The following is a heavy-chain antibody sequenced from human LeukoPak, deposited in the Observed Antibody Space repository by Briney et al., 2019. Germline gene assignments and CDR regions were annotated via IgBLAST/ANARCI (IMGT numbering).Heavy chain of an antibody. CDR1: GFTFTIHA. J-gene: IGHJ4*02. CDR2: ISGSGAST. Sequence: GRSLRLSCAASGFTFTIHAVHWVRQAPGKGLEWVSSISGSGASTYDADSVKGRFTISRDNSKNTLYLQMNSLRAEDTAIYYCAKDRYGDYSFDSWGQGTLVTVSS. D-gene: IGHD4-17*01. V-gene: IGHV3-23*01. CDR3: AKDRYGDYSFDS.